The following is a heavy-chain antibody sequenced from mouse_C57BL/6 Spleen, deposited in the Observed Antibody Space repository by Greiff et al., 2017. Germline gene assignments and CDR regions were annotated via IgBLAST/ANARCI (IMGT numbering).Heavy chain of an antibody. CDR1: GYTFTDYN. J-gene: IGHJ4*01. V-gene: IGHV1-22*01. CDR3: WYYGSSYDYYAMDY. Sequence: EVQLQQSGPELVKPGASVKMSCKASGYTFTDYNMHWVKQSHGKSLEWIGYINPNNGGTSYNQKFKGKATLTVNKSSSTAYMELRSLTSEDSAVYYCWYYGSSYDYYAMDYWGQGTSVTVSS. D-gene: IGHD1-1*01. CDR2: INPNNGGT.